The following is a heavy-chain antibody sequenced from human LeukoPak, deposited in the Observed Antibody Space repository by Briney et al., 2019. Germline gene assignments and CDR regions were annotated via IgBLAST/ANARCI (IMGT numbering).Heavy chain of an antibody. J-gene: IGHJ4*02. CDR2: ISITSDKI. D-gene: IGHD3-16*01. V-gene: IGHV3-48*01. Sequence: GGSLRLSCAASGFTFTGYSMNWFRQAPGKGLEWVSYISITSDKIYYADSVKGRFTISRDNAWNSLYLQMNSLRAEDTAVYYCARDPGAYFDYWGQGTLVTVSS. CDR3: ARDPGAYFDY. CDR1: GFTFTGYS.